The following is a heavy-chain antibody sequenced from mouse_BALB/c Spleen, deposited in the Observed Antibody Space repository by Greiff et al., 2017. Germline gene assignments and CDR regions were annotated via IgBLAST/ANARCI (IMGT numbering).Heavy chain of an antibody. Sequence: VQLVESGPGLVAPSQSLSITCTVSGFSLTGYGVNWVRQPPGKGLEWLGMIWGDGSTDYHSALKSRLSISKDNSKSQVFLKMNSLQTDDTARYYCARDRSGYSVAMDYWGQGTSVTASS. D-gene: IGHD2-3*01. CDR3: ARDRSGYSVAMDY. J-gene: IGHJ4*01. V-gene: IGHV2-6-7*01. CDR1: GFSLTGYG. CDR2: IWGDGST.